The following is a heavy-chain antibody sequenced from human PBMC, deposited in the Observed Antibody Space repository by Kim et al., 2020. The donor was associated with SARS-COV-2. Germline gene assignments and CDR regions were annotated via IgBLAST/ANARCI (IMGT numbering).Heavy chain of an antibody. J-gene: IGHJ6*02. CDR3: AREGIKQWLARVDYYYYGMDV. D-gene: IGHD6-19*01. Sequence: ASVKVSCKASGYTFTSYGISWVRQAPGQGLEWMGWISAYNGNTNYAQKLQGRVTMTTDTSTSTPYMELRSLRSDDTAVYYCAREGIKQWLARVDYYYYGMDVWGQGTTVTVSS. V-gene: IGHV1-18*04. CDR1: GYTFTSYG. CDR2: ISAYNGNT.